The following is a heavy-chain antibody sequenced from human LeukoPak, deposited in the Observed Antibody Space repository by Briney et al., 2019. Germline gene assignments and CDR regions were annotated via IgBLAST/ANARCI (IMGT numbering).Heavy chain of an antibody. CDR1: GISLRTSGEA. D-gene: IGHD2-15*01. J-gene: IGHJ4*02. CDR3: VHQIGYCSRGTCYGLRHFDY. Sequence: SGPTLVKPTQTLTLTCTFSGISLRTSGEAVGWIRQPPAKALEWLARIYWDDYKRYSPYLKSRLTITKDTSKNQVVLTMTNMDPVDTATYYCVHQIGYCSRGTCYGLRHFDYWGQGTLVTVSS. V-gene: IGHV2-5*02. CDR2: IYWDDYK.